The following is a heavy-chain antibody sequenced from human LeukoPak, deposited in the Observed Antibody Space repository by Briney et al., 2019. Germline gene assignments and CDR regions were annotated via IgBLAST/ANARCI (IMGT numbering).Heavy chain of an antibody. Sequence: GGSLRLSCAASGFTFSSYGMHWVRQAPGKGLEWVAFIRYDGSNKYYADSVKGRFTISRDNSKNTLYLQMNSLRAEDTAVDYCAKDRAAARPSHFDYWGQGTLVTVSS. CDR2: IRYDGSNK. V-gene: IGHV3-30*02. D-gene: IGHD6-13*01. J-gene: IGHJ4*02. CDR3: AKDRAAARPSHFDY. CDR1: GFTFSSYG.